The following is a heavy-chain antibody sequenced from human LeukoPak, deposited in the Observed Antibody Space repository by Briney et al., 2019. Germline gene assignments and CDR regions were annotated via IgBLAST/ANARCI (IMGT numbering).Heavy chain of an antibody. CDR2: ISYDGSNK. V-gene: IGHV3-30*04. Sequence: GGSLRLSCAASGFTFSSYAMHWVRQAPGKGLEWVAVISYDGSNKYYADSVKGRFTISRDNSKNTLYLQMNSLRAEDTAVYYCARAPGEDDYGDYSYYFDYWGQGTLVTVSS. D-gene: IGHD4-17*01. J-gene: IGHJ4*02. CDR1: GFTFSSYA. CDR3: ARAPGEDDYGDYSYYFDY.